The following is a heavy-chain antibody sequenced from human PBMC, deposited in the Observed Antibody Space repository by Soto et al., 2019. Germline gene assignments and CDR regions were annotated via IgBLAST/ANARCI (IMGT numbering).Heavy chain of an antibody. V-gene: IGHV4-39*01. CDR3: ARIKYSDYEDYIDF. CDR2: IYYSGST. CDR1: GGSISSSSYF. D-gene: IGHD4-17*01. Sequence: SETLSLTCSVSGGSISSSSYFWGWIRQPPGKGLEWIGSIYYSGSTYYNPSLKSRVTVSVDTSKNQFSLKLSSVTAADTAVFYCARIKYSDYEDYIDFWGPGTLVTVSS. J-gene: IGHJ4*02.